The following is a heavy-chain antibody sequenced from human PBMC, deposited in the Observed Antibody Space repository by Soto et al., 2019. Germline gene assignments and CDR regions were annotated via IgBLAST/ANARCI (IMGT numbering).Heavy chain of an antibody. J-gene: IGHJ4*02. CDR2: ISSRSTYI. D-gene: IGHD2-21*02. CDR3: ARGRTADSTSGPGEN. V-gene: IGHV3-21*01. Sequence: EVQLVESGGGLVKPGGSLRVSCAASGFTFSSYSMNWVRQAPGKGLEWVSSISSRSTYIYYADSVKGRFTISRDNAKNSLYLQMNSLRAEDMAVYYCARGRTADSTSGPGENWGQGTLVTVSS. CDR1: GFTFSSYS.